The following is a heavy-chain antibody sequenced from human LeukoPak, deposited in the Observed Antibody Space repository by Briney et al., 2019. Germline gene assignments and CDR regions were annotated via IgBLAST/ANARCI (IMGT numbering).Heavy chain of an antibody. D-gene: IGHD2-8*01. CDR2: IYHSGST. Sequence: SQTLSLTCTVSGGSISSGGYYWSWIRQPPGKGLEWIGYIYHSGSTYYNPSLKSRVTISVDTSKNQFSLKLSSVTAADTAVYYCARDLANGYYYMDVWGKGTTVTVSS. CDR3: ARDLANGYYYMDV. V-gene: IGHV4-30-2*05. J-gene: IGHJ6*03. CDR1: GGSISSGGYY.